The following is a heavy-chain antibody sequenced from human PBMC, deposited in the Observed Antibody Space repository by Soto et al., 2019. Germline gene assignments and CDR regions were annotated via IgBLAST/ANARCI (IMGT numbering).Heavy chain of an antibody. D-gene: IGHD2-21*02. V-gene: IGHV4-4*02. Sequence: QVQLQESGPGRVKPSGTLSLTCAVSGDSIRSDKWWSWVRQPPGKGLEWIGEIHHSGRTNYNPSLKRRVTRLVDKSKSQVSLELSSMTAADTAVYYCARGGDWQVDYWGQGTLVTVSS. CDR2: IHHSGRT. CDR3: ARGGDWQVDY. CDR1: GDSIRSDKW. J-gene: IGHJ4*02.